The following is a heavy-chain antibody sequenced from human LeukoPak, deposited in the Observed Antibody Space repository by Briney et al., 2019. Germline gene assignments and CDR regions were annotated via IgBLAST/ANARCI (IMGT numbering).Heavy chain of an antibody. V-gene: IGHV3-30*02. D-gene: IGHD1-26*01. CDR3: AKEGDSGSYFFDY. CDR1: GFTFSSYG. CDR2: IRYDGSNK. Sequence: GGSLRLSCAASGFTFSSYGMHWVRQAPGKGLEWVAFIRYDGSNKYYADSVKGRFTISGDNSKNTLYLQMNSLRAEDTAVYYCAKEGDSGSYFFDYWGQGTLVTVSS. J-gene: IGHJ4*02.